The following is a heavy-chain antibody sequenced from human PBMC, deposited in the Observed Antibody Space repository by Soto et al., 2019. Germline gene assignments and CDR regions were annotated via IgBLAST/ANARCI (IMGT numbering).Heavy chain of an antibody. Sequence: QLQLVESGGGVVQPGRSLRLSCAASGFTFSTYAMEWVRQAPGKGLDWVALISYDGSDKYYADSVKGRFTISRDNSKNTLYLQMNSLRLEDTAVYYCARPVEPFYYYGMDVWGQGTTVTVSS. CDR1: GFTFSTYA. CDR2: ISYDGSDK. V-gene: IGHV3-30-3*01. J-gene: IGHJ6*02. CDR3: ARPVEPFYYYGMDV.